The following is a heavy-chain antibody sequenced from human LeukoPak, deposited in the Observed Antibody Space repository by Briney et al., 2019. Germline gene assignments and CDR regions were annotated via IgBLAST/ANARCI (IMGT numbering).Heavy chain of an antibody. CDR2: IYYSGST. Sequence: SETLSLTCTVSGGSISSGDYYWSWIRQPPGKGLEWIGYIYYSGSTYYNPSLKSRVTISVDTSKNQFSLKLSSVTAADTVVYYCARVFAASYYYYMDVWGKGTTVTVSS. CDR3: ARVFAASYYYYMDV. J-gene: IGHJ6*03. V-gene: IGHV4-30-4*08. CDR1: GGSISSGDYY. D-gene: IGHD2-15*01.